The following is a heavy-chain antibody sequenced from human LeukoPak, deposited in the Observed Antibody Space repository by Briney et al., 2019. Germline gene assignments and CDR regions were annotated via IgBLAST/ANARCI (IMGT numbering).Heavy chain of an antibody. V-gene: IGHV4-4*07. J-gene: IGHJ4*02. CDR2: IYTSGST. D-gene: IGHD1-1*01. CDR3: AGQHFEENWNHHYY. Sequence: SETLSLTCTVSGGSISSYYWSWIRQPAGKGLEWIGRIYTSGSTNYNPSLKSRVTMSVDTSKNQFSLKLSSVTAADAAVYYCAGQHFEENWNHHYYWGQGTLVTVSS. CDR1: GGSISSYY.